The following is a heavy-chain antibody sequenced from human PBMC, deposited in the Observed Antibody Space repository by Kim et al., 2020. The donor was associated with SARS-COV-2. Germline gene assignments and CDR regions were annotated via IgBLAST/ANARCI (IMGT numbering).Heavy chain of an antibody. Sequence: ASVKVSCKASGYTFTSYYMHWVRQAPGQGLEWMGIINPSGGSTSYAQKFQGRVTMTRDTSTSTVYMELSSLRSEDTAVYYCARVGGRILTGYCPFDYWGQGTLVTVSS. J-gene: IGHJ4*02. V-gene: IGHV1-46*01. CDR2: INPSGGST. D-gene: IGHD3-9*01. CDR3: ARVGGRILTGYCPFDY. CDR1: GYTFTSYY.